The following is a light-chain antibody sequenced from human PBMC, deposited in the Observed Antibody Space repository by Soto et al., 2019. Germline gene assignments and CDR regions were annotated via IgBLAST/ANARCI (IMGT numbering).Light chain of an antibody. V-gene: IGLV2-8*01. Sequence: QSVLTQPPSASGSPGQSVTISCTGTSSDVGGYNYVSWYQQHPGKAPKLMIYGVTKRPSGVPDRFSGSKSGNTASLTVSGLQAEDEADYYCSSYAGSNSYVFGTGTKVTVL. CDR3: SSYAGSNSYV. J-gene: IGLJ1*01. CDR1: SSDVGGYNY. CDR2: GVT.